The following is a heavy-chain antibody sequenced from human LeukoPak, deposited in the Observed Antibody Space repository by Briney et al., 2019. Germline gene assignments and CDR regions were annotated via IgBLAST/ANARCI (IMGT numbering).Heavy chain of an antibody. V-gene: IGHV4-4*07. CDR2: LYASGDT. CDR3: AREAKPANTAGLDV. D-gene: IGHD4/OR15-4a*01. CDR1: GRHISGYY. Sequence: ADTVSLLYSVWGRHISGYYWLWIPHPAGKALECFGRLYASGDTNYASWAAHTTASLKSRQSMSLDTSKNKLSPRLSSVTAADTAVYFCAREAKPANTAGLDVWGQGSTVNV. J-gene: IGHJ6*02.